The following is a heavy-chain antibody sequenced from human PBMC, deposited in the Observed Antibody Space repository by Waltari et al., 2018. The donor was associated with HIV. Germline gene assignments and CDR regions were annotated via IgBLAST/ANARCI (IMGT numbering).Heavy chain of an antibody. CDR3: SRDTFGEYDF. CDR2: INIDGRTI. V-gene: IGHV3-74*01. D-gene: IGHD3-3*01. CDR1: GFSVTTYW. Sequence: EVQLVQSGGGLIKPGGALRLSCAAHGFSVTTYWMHWVRQSPGKGLVWVSRINIDGRTIDYADSVKGRFTISRDSAKNTLSLQMNSLREEDTAVYYCSRDTFGEYDFWGQGALVTVSS. J-gene: IGHJ4*02.